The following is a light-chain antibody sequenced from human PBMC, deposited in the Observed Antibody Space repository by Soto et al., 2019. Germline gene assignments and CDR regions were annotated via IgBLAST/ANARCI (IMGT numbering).Light chain of an antibody. CDR3: QQYNTYGLT. J-gene: IGKJ4*02. CDR1: QSVGNS. V-gene: IGKV1-5*01. CDR2: DAS. Sequence: DRGSITCRASQSVGNSLAWYQQRPGKAPKLLIFDASTLESGVPSKFSGSGSDTEFTFTISSLQPDDSATYYCQQYNTYGLTFGGGTKVDIK.